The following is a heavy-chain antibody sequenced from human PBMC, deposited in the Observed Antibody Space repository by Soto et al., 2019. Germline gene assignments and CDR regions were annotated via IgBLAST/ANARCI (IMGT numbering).Heavy chain of an antibody. D-gene: IGHD4-17*01. CDR1: GCTFDDYA. CDR2: ISWNSGNL. CDR3: AKGASTTVFAFNDY. J-gene: IGHJ4*02. Sequence: EVQLVESGGGLVQPGRSLRLSCVASGCTFDDYAMHWVRQGPGKGLEWVSSISWNSGNLGYADSVKGRFTISRDNAKNSLYLQMNSLRGEDTALYYCAKGASTTVFAFNDYWGQGTLVTVSS. V-gene: IGHV3-9*01.